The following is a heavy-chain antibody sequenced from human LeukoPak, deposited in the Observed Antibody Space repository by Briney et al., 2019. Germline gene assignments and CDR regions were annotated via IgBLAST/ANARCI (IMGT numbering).Heavy chain of an antibody. Sequence: GGSLRLSCAASGFTFSSYAMSWVRQAPGKGLEWVSAIRGSGGSTYYADSVKGRFTISRDNSKNTLYLQMSSLRADDTAVYYCAKDRTMVRGVITKYYYGLDVWGQGTTVTVSS. D-gene: IGHD3-10*01. J-gene: IGHJ6*02. CDR3: AKDRTMVRGVITKYYYGLDV. CDR1: GFTFSSYA. CDR2: IRGSGGST. V-gene: IGHV3-23*01.